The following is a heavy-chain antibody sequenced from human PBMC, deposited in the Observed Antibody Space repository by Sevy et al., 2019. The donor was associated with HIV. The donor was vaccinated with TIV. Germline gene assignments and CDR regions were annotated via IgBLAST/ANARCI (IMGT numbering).Heavy chain of an antibody. CDR2: IYYTGTS. J-gene: IGHJ4*02. CDR3: GGGRGYDSGGYYFPRADDYPAN. CDR1: GASVSGERHY. V-gene: IGHV4-61*01. Sequence: SETLSLTCAVSGASVSGERHYWNWIRQPPGRGLEWIGCIYYTGTSYYNPSLMSRVTMSVGTSKNEISLTLSSVTAADTAVYCCGGGRGYDSGGYYFPRADDYPANWGLGTLVTVSS. D-gene: IGHD3-22*01.